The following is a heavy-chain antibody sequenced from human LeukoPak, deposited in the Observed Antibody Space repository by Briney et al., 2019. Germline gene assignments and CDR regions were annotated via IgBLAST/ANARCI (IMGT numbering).Heavy chain of an antibody. Sequence: SETLSLTCAVYGGSFSGYYWSWIRQPPGKGLEWIGEINHSGSTNYNPSLKSRVTISIDMSKNQFSLKVSSVTAADTAVYFCVRGGWYFDYWGQGTLVTVSS. D-gene: IGHD6-19*01. CDR2: INHSGST. V-gene: IGHV4-34*01. CDR3: VRGGWYFDY. J-gene: IGHJ4*02. CDR1: GGSFSGYY.